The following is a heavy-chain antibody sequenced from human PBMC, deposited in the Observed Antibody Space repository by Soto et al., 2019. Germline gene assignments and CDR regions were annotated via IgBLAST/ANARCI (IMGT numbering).Heavy chain of an antibody. J-gene: IGHJ6*02. CDR3: ARLAGYCSGTSCYGYYGMDV. CDR2: FHYSGRT. D-gene: IGHD2-2*01. CDR1: GGSISSGPYS. Sequence: QLQLLESGPGLVKPSETLSLTCSVSGGSISSGPYSWGWIRQPPEKGLEWIGTFHYSGRTYYSPSLESRVTISVDTSKNQFSLKVSSVTAADTAVFYCARLAGYCSGTSCYGYYGMDVWGQGTTVIVSS. V-gene: IGHV4-39*01.